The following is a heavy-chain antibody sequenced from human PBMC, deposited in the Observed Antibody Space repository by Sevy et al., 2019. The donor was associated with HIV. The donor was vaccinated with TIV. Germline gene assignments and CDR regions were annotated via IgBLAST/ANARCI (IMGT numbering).Heavy chain of an antibody. Sequence: ASVKVSCKASGYTFTGYYMYWVRQAPGQGLEWMGWINPNSGGTNYAQKFQGRVTMTRDTSISTAYMELSRLRSDDTAVYYCASFYGSGSYFAFDIWGQGTMVTVSS. D-gene: IGHD3-10*01. V-gene: IGHV1-2*02. CDR2: INPNSGGT. CDR3: ASFYGSGSYFAFDI. J-gene: IGHJ3*02. CDR1: GYTFTGYY.